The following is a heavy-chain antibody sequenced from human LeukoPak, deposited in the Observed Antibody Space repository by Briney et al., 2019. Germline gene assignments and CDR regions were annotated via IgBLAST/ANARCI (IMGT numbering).Heavy chain of an antibody. CDR2: ISYDGSNK. CDR3: AKDLYYGSAHYGMDV. Sequence: PGGSLRLSCAASGFTFSSYGMHWVRQAPGKGLEWVAVISYDGSNKYYADSVKGRFTIPRDNSKNTLYLQMNSLRAEDTAVYYCAKDLYYGSAHYGMDVWGKGTTVTVSS. D-gene: IGHD3-10*01. V-gene: IGHV3-30*18. CDR1: GFTFSSYG. J-gene: IGHJ6*04.